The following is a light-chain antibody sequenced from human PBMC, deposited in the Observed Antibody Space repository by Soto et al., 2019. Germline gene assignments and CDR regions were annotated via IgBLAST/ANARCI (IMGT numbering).Light chain of an antibody. CDR2: GAS. Sequence: EIVLTQSPGTLSLSPGERATLSCRASQSVSSSYLAWYQQRPGQAPRLLIYGASSRATGIPDRFSGTGSGTDFTLTISRLEPEDFAVYYWQQSVSSPYTFGQGTKLEIK. CDR3: QQSVSSPYT. V-gene: IGKV3-20*01. J-gene: IGKJ2*01. CDR1: QSVSSSY.